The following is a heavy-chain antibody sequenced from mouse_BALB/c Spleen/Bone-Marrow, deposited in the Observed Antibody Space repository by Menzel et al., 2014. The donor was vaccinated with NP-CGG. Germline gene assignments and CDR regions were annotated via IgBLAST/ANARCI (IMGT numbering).Heavy chain of an antibody. V-gene: IGHV4-1*02. CDR2: INPDSSTI. Sequence: EVQLQQSGGGLVQPGGSLKLSCAASGFDFSRFWMSWVRQAPGKGLEWIGEINPDSSTINYTPSLKDKFIISRDNAKNTLYLQMSKVRSEDTALYYCARLGYHGSFAFWGQGTLVTVSA. D-gene: IGHD1-2*01. CDR1: GFDFSRFW. CDR3: ARLGYHGSFAF. J-gene: IGHJ3*01.